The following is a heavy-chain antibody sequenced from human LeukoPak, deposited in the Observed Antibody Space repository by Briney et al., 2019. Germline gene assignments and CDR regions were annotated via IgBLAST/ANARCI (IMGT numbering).Heavy chain of an antibody. J-gene: IGHJ4*02. CDR3: ARGRRSCNPGVCPRAYYFDL. D-gene: IGHD2-21*02. Sequence: PSQTLSLTCSVSGASINSGIIYWTCIRQAAGKRLEWIGHVHSGGGVDYNPSLRSRVTISQHTYKTDFSLILSSVTASDTFISYCARGRRSCNPGVCPRAYYFDLWGPGTPVTVSS. CDR1: GASINSGIIY. V-gene: IGHV4-61*09. CDR2: VHSGGGV.